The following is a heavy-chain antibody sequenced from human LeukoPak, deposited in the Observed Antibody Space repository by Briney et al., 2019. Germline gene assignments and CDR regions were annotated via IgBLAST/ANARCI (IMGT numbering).Heavy chain of an antibody. D-gene: IGHD5-24*01. CDR1: GFTFSSYA. CDR2: ISGSGGST. CDR3: AKGLGRWLQYIDY. J-gene: IGHJ4*02. V-gene: IGHV3-23*01. Sequence: GGSLRLSCAASGFTFSSYAMNWVRRAPGKGLEWVSIISGSGGSTYYADSVKGRFTISRDNSKSTLYLHMNSLRAEDTAVYYCAKGLGRWLQYIDYWGQGTLVTVSS.